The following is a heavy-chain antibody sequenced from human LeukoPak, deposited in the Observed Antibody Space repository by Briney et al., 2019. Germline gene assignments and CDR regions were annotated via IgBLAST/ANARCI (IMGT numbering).Heavy chain of an antibody. CDR2: ISSSSSYI. CDR1: GFTFSSYS. CDR3: ARGLPNYYGMDV. Sequence: PGGSLRLSCAASGFTFSSYSMNWVRQAPGKGLEWVSSISSSSSYIYYADSVKGQFTISRDNAKNTVYLQMNSLRTEDTAVYYCARGLPNYYGMDVWGQGTTVTVSS. V-gene: IGHV3-21*01. J-gene: IGHJ6*02.